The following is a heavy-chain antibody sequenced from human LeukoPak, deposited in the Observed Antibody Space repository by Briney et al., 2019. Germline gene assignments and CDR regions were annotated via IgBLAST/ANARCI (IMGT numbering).Heavy chain of an antibody. D-gene: IGHD3-10*01. CDR1: GFTFSNYA. J-gene: IGHJ5*02. CDR2: ISSGGTGT. V-gene: IGHV3-23*01. Sequence: GGSLSLSCAASGFTFSNYAMGWVRQAPGKGLEWVSGISSGGTGTYYADSVRGRFTSSRDNSKITLYLQMDSLRVEDTAVYYCARAVPSWFDPWGQGTLVAVSS. CDR3: ARAVPSWFDP.